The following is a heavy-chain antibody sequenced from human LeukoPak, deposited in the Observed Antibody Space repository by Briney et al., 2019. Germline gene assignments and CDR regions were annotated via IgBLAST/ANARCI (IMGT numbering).Heavy chain of an antibody. CDR1: GGSISSYY. CDR2: IYYSGST. V-gene: IGHV4-59*08. CDR3: ARHAHYYDSSGYFVYYFDY. Sequence: SETLSLTCTVSGGSISSYYWSWIRQPPGKGLECVGDIYYSGSTNYNPSLKSRVTISVDMSKNQFSLKLSSVTAADTAVYYCARHAHYYDSSGYFVYYFDYWGQGTLVTVSS. D-gene: IGHD3-22*01. J-gene: IGHJ4*02.